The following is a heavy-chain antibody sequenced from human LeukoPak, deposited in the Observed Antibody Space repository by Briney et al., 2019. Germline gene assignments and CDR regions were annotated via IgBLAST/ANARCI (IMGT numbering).Heavy chain of an antibody. J-gene: IGHJ3*02. V-gene: IGHV3-23*01. CDR3: AKAPEELTFGGVIVHDAFDI. Sequence: GGSLRLSCAASGFTFSSYAMSWVRQAPGKGLEWVSAISGSGGSTYYADSVKGRFTISRDNSKNTLYLQMNSLRAEDTAVYYCAKAPEELTFGGVIVHDAFDIWGKGTMVTVSS. D-gene: IGHD3-16*02. CDR2: ISGSGGST. CDR1: GFTFSSYA.